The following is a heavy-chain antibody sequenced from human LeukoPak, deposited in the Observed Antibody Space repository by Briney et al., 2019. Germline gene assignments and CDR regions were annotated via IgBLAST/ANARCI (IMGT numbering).Heavy chain of an antibody. J-gene: IGHJ6*03. CDR3: ARRADSSSSVRGKLGYYYYMDV. Sequence: ASVKVSCKASGGTLSSYAINWVRQATGQGLEWMGWMNPNSGNTGYAQKFQGRVTITRNTSISTAYMELSSLRSEDTAVYYCARRADSSSSVRGKLGYYYYMDVWGKGTTVTVSS. V-gene: IGHV1-8*03. CDR2: MNPNSGNT. D-gene: IGHD6-6*01. CDR1: GGTLSSYA.